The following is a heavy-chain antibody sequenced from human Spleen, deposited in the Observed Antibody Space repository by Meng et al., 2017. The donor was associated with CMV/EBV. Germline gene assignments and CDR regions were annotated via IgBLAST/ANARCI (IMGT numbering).Heavy chain of an antibody. CDR2: INPNSGGT. V-gene: IGHV1-2*02. J-gene: IGHJ6*02. D-gene: IGHD6-6*01. CDR3: ASWEYSSSSTMRWYYYGMDV. Sequence: ASVKVSCKASGYTFTGYYMHWVRQAPGQGLEWMGWINPNSGGTNYAQKFQGRVTMTRDTSISTAYMELSRLRSEDTAVYYCASWEYSSSSTMRWYYYGMDVWGQGTTVTVSS. CDR1: GYTFTGYY.